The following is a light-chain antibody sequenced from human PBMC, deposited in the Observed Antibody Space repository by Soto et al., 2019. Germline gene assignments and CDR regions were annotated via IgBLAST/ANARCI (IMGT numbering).Light chain of an antibody. Sequence: QSALTQPASVSGSPGQSITISCTGSSSDVGGYKYVSWYQQHPGKAPKLMIFEVSKRPSGVSNRFSGSKSGNTASLTISGLQAEDDGDYDCGSYTGGTTLVCGGGTTLTVL. CDR2: EVS. CDR3: GSYTGGTTLV. CDR1: SSDVGGYKY. J-gene: IGLJ2*01. V-gene: IGLV2-14*01.